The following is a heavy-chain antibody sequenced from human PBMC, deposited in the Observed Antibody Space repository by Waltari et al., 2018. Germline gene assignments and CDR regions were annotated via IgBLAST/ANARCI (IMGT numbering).Heavy chain of an antibody. CDR2: FDPEDGET. Sequence: QVQLVQSGAEVKKPGASVKVSCKVSGYTLTELSVHWVHTAPGQGLAWMGGFDPEDGETIYAQKCQGIVTMTEDTSTDTAYMELSSLRSEDTAVYYCATFPYYYGSGRSWFDPWGQGTLVTVSS. CDR3: ATFPYYYGSGRSWFDP. V-gene: IGHV1-24*01. J-gene: IGHJ5*02. D-gene: IGHD3-10*01. CDR1: GYTLTELS.